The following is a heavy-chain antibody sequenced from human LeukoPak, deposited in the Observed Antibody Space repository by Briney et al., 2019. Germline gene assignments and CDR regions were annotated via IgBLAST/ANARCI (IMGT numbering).Heavy chain of an antibody. CDR2: IYHSGST. CDR1: GYSISSGYY. D-gene: IGHD7-27*01. J-gene: IGHJ4*02. Sequence: SETLSLTCTVSGYSISSGYYWGWIRQPPGKGLEWIGSIYHSGSTYYNPSLKSRVTISVDTSKNQFSLKLSSVTAADTAVYYCARELLGRYDYWGQGTLVTVSS. V-gene: IGHV4-38-2*02. CDR3: ARELLGRYDY.